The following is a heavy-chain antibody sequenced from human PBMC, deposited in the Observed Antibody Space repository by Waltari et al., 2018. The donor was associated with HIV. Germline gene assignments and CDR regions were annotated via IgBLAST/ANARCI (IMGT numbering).Heavy chain of an antibody. CDR1: GGTFNRYS. Sequence: QVQLVQSGAEVKKPGSSVKVSCKASGGTFNRYSMSWVRQAPGQGREWMGGIIPVLGTANDAQKVQGRVTLTADESTSVVYMELSSLRSEYTAVYYCAREGFGNFNPGMDVWGQGTTVTVSS. D-gene: IGHD3-10*01. V-gene: IGHV1-69*01. CDR3: AREGFGNFNPGMDV. CDR2: IIPVLGTA. J-gene: IGHJ6*02.